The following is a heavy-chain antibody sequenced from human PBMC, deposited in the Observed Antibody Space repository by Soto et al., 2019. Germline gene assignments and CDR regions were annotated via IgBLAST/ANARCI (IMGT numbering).Heavy chain of an antibody. CDR1: GFTFSSYW. V-gene: IGHV3-7*01. D-gene: IGHD6-19*01. CDR3: ARSISSGRYLYYYYGMDV. Sequence: GGSLRLSCAASGFTFSSYWMSWVRQAPGKGLEWVANIKQDGSEKYYVDSVKGRFTISRDNAKNSLYLQMNSLRAEDTAVYYCARSISSGRYLYYYYGMDVWGQGTMVTVSS. J-gene: IGHJ6*02. CDR2: IKQDGSEK.